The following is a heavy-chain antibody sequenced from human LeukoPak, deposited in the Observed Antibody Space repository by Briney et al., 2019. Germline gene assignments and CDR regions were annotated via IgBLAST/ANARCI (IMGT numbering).Heavy chain of an antibody. CDR3: ARGGTTVTPGLLWFDP. CDR1: GGSISSHY. Sequence: SETLSPTCSVSGGSISSHYWSWIRQPPGKGLEWIGYIYYSGSTKYNPSLKSRVTISVDTSKNQFSLKLSSVTAADTAVYYCARGGTTVTPGLLWFDPWGQGPLVTVSS. V-gene: IGHV4-59*11. J-gene: IGHJ5*02. D-gene: IGHD4-17*01. CDR2: IYYSGST.